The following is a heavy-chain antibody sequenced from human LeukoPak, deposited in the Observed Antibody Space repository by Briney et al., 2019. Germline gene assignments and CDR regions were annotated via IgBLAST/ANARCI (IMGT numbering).Heavy chain of an antibody. Sequence: GASVKVSCKASGYTFTSYGISWVRQAPGQGLEWMGWISAYNGNTNYAQKLQGRVTMTTDTSTSTAYMELRSLRSDDTAVYYCARDTEYCSSTSCRNWFDPWGQGTLVTVSS. CDR3: ARDTEYCSSTSCRNWFDP. V-gene: IGHV1-18*01. J-gene: IGHJ5*02. D-gene: IGHD2-2*01. CDR1: GYTFTSYG. CDR2: ISAYNGNT.